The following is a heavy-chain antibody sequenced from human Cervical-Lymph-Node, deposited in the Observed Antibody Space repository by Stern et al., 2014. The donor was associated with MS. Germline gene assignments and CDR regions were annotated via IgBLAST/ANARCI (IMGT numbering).Heavy chain of an antibody. Sequence: VQLVQSGAEVKKPGASVKVSCKTSGYPFTDYYPHWVRQAPGQGLEWMGWINPNTGGAIYAQKFQGRVTMTRDTSISTAYMEVRSLTSDDTAIYYCAREGRRHSEYHYDYWGQGTLVTVSS. V-gene: IGHV1-2*02. D-gene: IGHD6-6*01. CDR3: AREGRRHSEYHYDY. CDR1: GYPFTDYY. CDR2: INPNTGGA. J-gene: IGHJ4*02.